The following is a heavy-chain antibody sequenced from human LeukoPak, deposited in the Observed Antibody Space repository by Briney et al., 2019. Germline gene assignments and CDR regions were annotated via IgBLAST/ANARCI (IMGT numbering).Heavy chain of an antibody. CDR1: GFTFSSYR. J-gene: IGHJ4*02. Sequence: PGGSLRLSCAASGFTFSSYRMSWVRQAPGKGLEWVANIKQDGSEKYYVDSVKGRFTISRDNAKNSLYLQMNSLRAEDTAVYYCARVGTAMALDYWGQGTLVTVSS. D-gene: IGHD5-18*01. CDR2: IKQDGSEK. CDR3: ARVGTAMALDY. V-gene: IGHV3-7*01.